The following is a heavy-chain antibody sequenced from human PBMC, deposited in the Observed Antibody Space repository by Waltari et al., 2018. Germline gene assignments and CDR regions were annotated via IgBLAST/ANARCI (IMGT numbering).Heavy chain of an antibody. D-gene: IGHD2-21*01. J-gene: IGHJ6*02. Sequence: EVPPVQSGAEVKKPGESLTISCQGSGYSFTSYLYGWVRQMPGKGLEWMAIIYPGDSDTRYSPSFQGQVTISADKSISTAYLQWSSLKASDTAMYYCARRGESYYYYGMDVWGQGTTVTVSS. CDR2: IYPGDSDT. V-gene: IGHV5-51*03. CDR3: ARRGESYYYYGMDV. CDR1: GYSFTSYL.